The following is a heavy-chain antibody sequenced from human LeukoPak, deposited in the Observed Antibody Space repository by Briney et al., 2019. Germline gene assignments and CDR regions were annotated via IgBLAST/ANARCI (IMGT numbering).Heavy chain of an antibody. CDR1: GFSFSGHW. CDR3: ARVVGNYGRVYYYYGMDV. J-gene: IGHJ6*02. CDR2: IHSDGSYT. D-gene: IGHD1-7*01. Sequence: TGGSLRLSCTASGFSFSGHWMHWVRQVPGKGLVWVSRIHSDGSYTTYADSVKGRFTISRDNAKNTLYLQMNSLRVEDTAVYYCARVVGNYGRVYYYYGMDVWGQGTTVTVSS. V-gene: IGHV3-74*01.